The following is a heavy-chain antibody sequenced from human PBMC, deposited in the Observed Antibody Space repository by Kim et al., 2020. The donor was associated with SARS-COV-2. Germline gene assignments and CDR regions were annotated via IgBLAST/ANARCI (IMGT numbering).Heavy chain of an antibody. CDR1: GGSISSYY. Sequence: SETLSLTCTVSGGSISSYYLSWIRQPPGKGLEWIGYIYYSGSTNYNPSLKSRVTISVDTSKNQFSLRLSSVTAADTAQYYCARGASLYEILSHGWGQGTRVTVSS. J-gene: IGHJ4*02. D-gene: IGHD3-9*01. V-gene: IGHV4-59*01. CDR3: ARGASLYEILSHG. CDR2: IYYSGST.